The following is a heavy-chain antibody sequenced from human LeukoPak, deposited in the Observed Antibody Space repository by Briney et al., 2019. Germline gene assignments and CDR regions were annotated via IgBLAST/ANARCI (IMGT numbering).Heavy chain of an antibody. D-gene: IGHD1-26*01. Sequence: SGGSLRLSCAASGFTFSSYEMNWVRQVPGKGLEWVSYISSSGSIIYYADSVKGRFTISRDNAKNSLYLQMNSLRAEDTAVYYCARGGATVDYWGQGTLVTVSS. CDR1: GFTFSSYE. V-gene: IGHV3-48*03. CDR3: ARGGATVDY. CDR2: ISSSGSII. J-gene: IGHJ4*02.